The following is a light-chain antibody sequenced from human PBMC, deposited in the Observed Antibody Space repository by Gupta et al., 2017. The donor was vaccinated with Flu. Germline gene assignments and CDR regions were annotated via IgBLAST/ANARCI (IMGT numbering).Light chain of an antibody. Sequence: ERATLSCRASQSVFSNYFAWYQQKPGQAPRLLRYGVSSRATGIPDRFSGSGSGTDFTLTISRLEPEDFAVYYCQQYGSSPRTFGQGTKLEIK. J-gene: IGKJ2*01. V-gene: IGKV3-20*01. CDR3: QQYGSSPRT. CDR2: GVS. CDR1: QSVFSNY.